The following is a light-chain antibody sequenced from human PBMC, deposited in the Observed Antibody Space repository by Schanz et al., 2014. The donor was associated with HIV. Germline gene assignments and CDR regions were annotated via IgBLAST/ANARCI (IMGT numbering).Light chain of an antibody. J-gene: IGLJ3*02. CDR2: GNN. CDR1: SSSTGDNY. V-gene: IGLV1-40*01. Sequence: QSVLTQPPSVSAAPGQKVTISCSGSSSSTGDNYVSWYQHLPGTAPKLLIYGNNNRPSGVPDRFSGSKSGTSASLAITGLQAEDEADYYCQSYDTHLGAVMFGGGTKLTVL. CDR3: QSYDTHLGAVM.